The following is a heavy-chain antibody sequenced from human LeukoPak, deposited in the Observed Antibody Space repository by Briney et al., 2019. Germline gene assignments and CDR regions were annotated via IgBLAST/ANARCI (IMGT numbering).Heavy chain of an antibody. V-gene: IGHV3-7*01. CDR3: ARAAEDKGSNYYYYYMDV. Sequence: PGGSLRLSCAASGFTFSSYWMSWVRQAPGKGLEWVANIKQDGSEKYYVDSVKGRFTISRDNAKNSLYLQMNSLRAEDTAVYYCARAAEDKGSNYYYYYMDVWGKGTTVTVSS. D-gene: IGHD6-25*01. CDR2: IKQDGSEK. J-gene: IGHJ6*03. CDR1: GFTFSSYW.